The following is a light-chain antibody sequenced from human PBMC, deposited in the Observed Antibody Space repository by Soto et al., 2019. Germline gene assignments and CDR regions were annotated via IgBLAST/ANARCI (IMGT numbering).Light chain of an antibody. CDR3: QSYDASLSGRVV. J-gene: IGLJ2*01. V-gene: IGLV1-40*01. CDR1: SSNIGAGYD. CDR2: GNS. Sequence: QAVVTQPPSVSWAPGQRVTISCTGSSSNIGAGYDVHWYQQLPGTAPKLIIYGNSNRPSGVPDRFSESKSGTSASLAITGLQAEDEADYYCQSYDASLSGRVVFGGGTKLTVL.